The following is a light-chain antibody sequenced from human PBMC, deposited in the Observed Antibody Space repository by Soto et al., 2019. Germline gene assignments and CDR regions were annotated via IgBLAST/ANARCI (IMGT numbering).Light chain of an antibody. J-gene: IGKJ1*01. Sequence: EIVLTQSPGTLSLSPGERATLSCRASQSLSSSQLAWYQQKPGQAPRLLIHDASSRATGISDRFTGSGSGTDFTLTITTLEPEDFAVYYCHQYDSWTFGQGTKVDIK. V-gene: IGKV3-20*01. CDR1: QSLSSSQ. CDR2: DAS. CDR3: HQYDSWT.